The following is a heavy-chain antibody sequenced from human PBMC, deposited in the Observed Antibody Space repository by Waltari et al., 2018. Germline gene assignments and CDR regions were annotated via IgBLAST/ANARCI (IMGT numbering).Heavy chain of an antibody. CDR2: ISSTSSYI. J-gene: IGHJ2*01. CDR3: AREDSSGWFQPYYYFDL. V-gene: IGHV3-21*06. CDR1: GFTFSSHS. D-gene: IGHD6-19*01. Sequence: EVQLVESGGGLVKPGGSLRLSCAASGFTFSSHSVNWVRQAPGRGLEWVSSISSTSSYIYYADSVKGRFTISRDNAKNSLYLQMNSLRAEDTAVYYCAREDSSGWFQPYYYFDLWGRGTLVTVSS.